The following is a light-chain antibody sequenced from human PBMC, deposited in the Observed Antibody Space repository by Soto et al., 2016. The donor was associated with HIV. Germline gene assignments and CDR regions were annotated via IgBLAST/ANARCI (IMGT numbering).Light chain of an antibody. CDR2: KAS. CDR1: QTVNTW. V-gene: IGKV1-5*03. CDR3: QQYYSSSWT. Sequence: DIQMTQSPSTLSASVGDRVTITCRASQTVNTWLAWYQQKPGKAPKLLIYKASTLETGVPSRSSGSGSGTEFTLTISSLQPGDFASYYCQQYYSSSWTFGQGTKVEIK. J-gene: IGKJ1*01.